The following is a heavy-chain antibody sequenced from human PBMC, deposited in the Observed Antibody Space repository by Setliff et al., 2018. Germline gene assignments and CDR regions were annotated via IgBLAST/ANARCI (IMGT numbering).Heavy chain of an antibody. CDR1: GYTFTSYD. J-gene: IGHJ4*02. Sequence: ASVKVSCKASGYTFTSYDINWVRQAPGQGLEWMGIINPRAGTTSYAQKLQGRVTMTRDTSTNTVYMELSSLRSEDTAVYYCARGGSPDCSTAGCRYGDYVYWGQGTQVTVSS. CDR3: ARGGSPDCSTAGCRYGDYVY. V-gene: IGHV1-46*03. CDR2: INPRAGTT. D-gene: IGHD2-2*01.